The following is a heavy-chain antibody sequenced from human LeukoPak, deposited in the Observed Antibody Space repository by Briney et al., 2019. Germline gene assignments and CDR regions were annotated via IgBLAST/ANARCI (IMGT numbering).Heavy chain of an antibody. D-gene: IGHD3-10*01. CDR2: TSGSGGST. Sequence: GGSLRLSCAASGFTFSSYAMSWVRQAPGKGLEWVSATSGSGGSTYYADSVKGRFTISRDNSKNTLYLQMNSLRAEDTAVYYCARRYGSGNYYTFDIWGQGTMVTVSS. J-gene: IGHJ3*02. CDR3: ARRYGSGNYYTFDI. CDR1: GFTFSSYA. V-gene: IGHV3-23*01.